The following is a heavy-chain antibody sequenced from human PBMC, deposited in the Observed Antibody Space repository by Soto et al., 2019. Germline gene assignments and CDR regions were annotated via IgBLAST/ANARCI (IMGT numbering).Heavy chain of an antibody. D-gene: IGHD5-18*01. CDR2: ISAYNGNT. CDR3: ARARGYSYSHDGFDI. CDR1: GYTFTSYG. V-gene: IGHV1-18*01. Sequence: QVQVVQSGAEVKKPGASVKVSCKASGYTFTSYGISWVRQAPGQGLEWMGWISAYNGNTNSAQKLQGRVPMTTDTPTGTAYMERTRLRSGDTAVYYCARARGYSYSHDGFDIWGRGTMVTVSS. J-gene: IGHJ3*02.